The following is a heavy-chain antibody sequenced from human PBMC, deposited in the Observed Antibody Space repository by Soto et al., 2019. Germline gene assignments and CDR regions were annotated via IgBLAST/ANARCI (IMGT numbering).Heavy chain of an antibody. D-gene: IGHD3-3*01. V-gene: IGHV1-3*01. CDR2: INAGNGNT. CDR1: GYPFTSYA. CDR3: ASQGEWLSYYYYYGMDV. J-gene: IGHJ6*02. Sequence: ASVKVSCKASGYPFTSYAMHWVRQAPGQRLEWMGWINAGNGNTKYSQKFQGRVTITRDTSASTAYMELSSLRSEDTAVYYCASQGEWLSYYYYYGMDVWGQGTTVTVSS.